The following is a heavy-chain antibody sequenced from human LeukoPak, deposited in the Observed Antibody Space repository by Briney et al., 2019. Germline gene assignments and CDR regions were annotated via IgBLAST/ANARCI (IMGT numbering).Heavy chain of an antibody. J-gene: IGHJ4*02. CDR1: GGSISSSSYY. CDR2: IYYSGST. V-gene: IGHV4-39*01. D-gene: IGHD5-24*01. Sequence: SETLSLTCTVSGGSISSSSYYWGWIRQPPGKGLEWIGSIYYSGSTYYNPSLKSRVTISVDTSKNQFSLKLSSVTAADTAVYYCARHEMATIIFDYWGQGTLVTVSS. CDR3: ARHEMATIIFDY.